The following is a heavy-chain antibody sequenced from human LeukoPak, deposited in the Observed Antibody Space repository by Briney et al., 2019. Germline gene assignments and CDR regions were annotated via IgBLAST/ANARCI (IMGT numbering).Heavy chain of an antibody. CDR1: GFTFSSYW. V-gene: IGHV3-74*01. J-gene: IGHJ4*02. CDR2: INSDETST. Sequence: GGSLRLSCAASGFTFSSYWMHCVRQAPGTGLVWVSRINSDETSTSYADSVKGRFTISRDNVQKTLYLQMNSLRAEDTAVYYCATSTYCSGGSCYSRTFQYWGQGTLVTVSS. CDR3: ATSTYCSGGSCYSRTFQY. D-gene: IGHD2-15*01.